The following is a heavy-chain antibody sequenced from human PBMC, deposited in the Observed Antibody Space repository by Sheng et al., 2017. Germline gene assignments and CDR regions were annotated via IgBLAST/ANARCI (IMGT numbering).Heavy chain of an antibody. D-gene: IGHD6-13*01. CDR3: SWSSRYYYYYMDV. J-gene: IGHJ6*03. Sequence: QVQLVQSGAEVKKPGSSVKVSCKASGGTFSSYTISWVRQAPGQGLEWMGRIIPILGIANYAQKFQGRVTITADKSTSTAYMELSSLRSEDTAVYYCSWSSRYYYYYMDVWGKGTTVTVSS. V-gene: IGHV1-69*02. CDR1: GGTFSSYT. CDR2: IIPILGIA.